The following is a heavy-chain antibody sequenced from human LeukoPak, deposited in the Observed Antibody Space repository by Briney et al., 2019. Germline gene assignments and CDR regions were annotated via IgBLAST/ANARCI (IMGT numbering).Heavy chain of an antibody. CDR1: GGTFSSYA. CDR3: AREGVEMATITPYYFDY. Sequence: SVKVSCKASGGTFSSYAISWVRQAPGQGLEWMGRIIPILGIANYAQKFQGRVTTTADKSTSTAYMELSSLRSEDTAVYYCAREGVEMATITPYYFDYWGQGTLVTVSS. CDR2: IIPILGIA. J-gene: IGHJ4*02. D-gene: IGHD5-24*01. V-gene: IGHV1-69*04.